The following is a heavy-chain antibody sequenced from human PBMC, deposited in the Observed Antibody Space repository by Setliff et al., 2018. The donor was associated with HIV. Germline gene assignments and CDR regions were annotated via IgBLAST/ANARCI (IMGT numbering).Heavy chain of an antibody. V-gene: IGHV3-73*01. Sequence: GGSLRLSCAASGFIFSNYWMDWVRQASGKGLEWVGRIKTKPNDYATAHAASVKGRFTISRDDSQNTAYLQMNSLRTEDTAVYFCAVSPDGDCATTKCANWFDPWGQGTQVTVS. CDR3: AVSPDGDCATTKCANWFDP. CDR2: IKTKPNDYAT. CDR1: GFIFSNYW. D-gene: IGHD4-17*01. J-gene: IGHJ5*02.